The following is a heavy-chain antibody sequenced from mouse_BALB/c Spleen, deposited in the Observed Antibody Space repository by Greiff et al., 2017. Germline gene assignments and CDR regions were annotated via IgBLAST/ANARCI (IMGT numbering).Heavy chain of an antibody. D-gene: IGHD2-1*01. J-gene: IGHJ3*01. Sequence: QVQLKESGPGLVAPSQSLSITCTVSGFSLTSYGVHWVRQPPGKGLEWLGVIWAGGSTNYNSALMSRLSISKDNSKSQVFLKMNSLQTDDTAMYYCASYGNYPAWFAYWGQGTLVTVSA. V-gene: IGHV2-9*02. CDR3: ASYGNYPAWFAY. CDR2: IWAGGST. CDR1: GFSLTSYG.